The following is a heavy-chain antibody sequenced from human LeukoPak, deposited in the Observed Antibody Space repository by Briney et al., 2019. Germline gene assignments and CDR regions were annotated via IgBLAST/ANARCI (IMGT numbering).Heavy chain of an antibody. V-gene: IGHV3-30-3*01. D-gene: IGHD6-19*01. Sequence: GGSLRLSCAASGFTFSSYAMHWVRQAPGKGLEWVAVISYDGSNKYYADSVKGRFTISRDNSKNTLYLQMNSLRAEDTAVYYCVRWESGWYYFDYWGQGTLVTVSS. CDR2: ISYDGSNK. CDR1: GFTFSSYA. J-gene: IGHJ4*02. CDR3: VRWESGWYYFDY.